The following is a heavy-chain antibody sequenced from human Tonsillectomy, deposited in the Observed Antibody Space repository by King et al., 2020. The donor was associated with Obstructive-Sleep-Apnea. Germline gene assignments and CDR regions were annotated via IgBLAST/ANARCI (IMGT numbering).Heavy chain of an antibody. CDR2: IWFDGSNK. Sequence: VQLVESGGGVVQPGGSLRLSCAASGFMSTHSGMHWVRQAPGKGLEWVAIIWFDGSNKHYSDSVKGRFTISRDNSRNTLYLQMDSLRAEDTAVYYCARGRGDCSSGPCYSDYIDNWGQGTLVTVSS. V-gene: IGHV3-33*03. CDR3: ARGRGDCSSGPCYSDYIDN. CDR1: GFMSTHSG. J-gene: IGHJ4*02. D-gene: IGHD2-15*01.